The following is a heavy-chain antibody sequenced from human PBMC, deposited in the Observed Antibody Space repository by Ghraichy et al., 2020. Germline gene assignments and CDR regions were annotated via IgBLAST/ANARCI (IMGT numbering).Heavy chain of an antibody. Sequence: ASVKVSCKVSGYTFTRQDLNWVRQATGQWHEWMGWMNPNSGNTGYAQKFQGRVTMTRNTSISTAYMELSSLRSEDTAVYYCARVGGEHFLHYYYYYYMDVWGKGTIVTVSS. CDR2: MNPNSGNT. J-gene: IGHJ6*03. CDR3: ARVGGEHFLHYYYYYYMDV. V-gene: IGHV1-8*01. D-gene: IGHD3-16*01. CDR1: GYTFTRQD.